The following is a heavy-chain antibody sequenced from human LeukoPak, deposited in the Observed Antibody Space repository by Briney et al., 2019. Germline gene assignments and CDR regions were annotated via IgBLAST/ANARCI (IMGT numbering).Heavy chain of an antibody. Sequence: GGSLRLSCAASGFTFSSFAMNWVRRAPGKGLEWVSFVSGNGVTTNYADSWKGRFTTSRDNSENTLYLQMNSLRAEDTAVYHCAKVSGDGTDYWGQGTLVTVSS. D-gene: IGHD3-10*01. CDR3: AKVSGDGTDY. CDR2: VSGNGVTT. J-gene: IGHJ4*02. CDR1: GFTFSSFA. V-gene: IGHV3-23*01.